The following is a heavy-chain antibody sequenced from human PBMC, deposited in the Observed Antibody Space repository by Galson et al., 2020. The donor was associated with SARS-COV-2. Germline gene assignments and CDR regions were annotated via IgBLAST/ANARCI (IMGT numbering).Heavy chain of an antibody. CDR2: IHYEAIIQ. V-gene: IGHV3-30*02. Sequence: GGSLRLSCAASGFSFRNYGMHWVRQAPGKGLEWVAYIHYEAIIQHYADSVKDRFTVSKDNSKNTLYLQMNSLRAEDTAVYFCAREQDYHYGMDVWVQGTSVTVSS. J-gene: IGHJ6*02. CDR1: GFSFRNYG. CDR3: AREQDYHYGMDV.